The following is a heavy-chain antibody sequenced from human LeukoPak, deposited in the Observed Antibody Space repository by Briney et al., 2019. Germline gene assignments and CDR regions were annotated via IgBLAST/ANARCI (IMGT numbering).Heavy chain of an antibody. CDR1: GYTFTGYY. CDR3: ARVGSGYSNAFDI. V-gene: IGHV1-2*02. CDR2: INPNSGGT. Sequence: ASVKVSCKASGYTFTGYYMHWVRQAPGQGLEWMGWINPNSGGTNYAQKFQGRVTMTRDTSISTAYMELSWLRSDDTAVYYCARVGSGYSNAFDIWGQGTMVTVSS. D-gene: IGHD3-22*01. J-gene: IGHJ3*02.